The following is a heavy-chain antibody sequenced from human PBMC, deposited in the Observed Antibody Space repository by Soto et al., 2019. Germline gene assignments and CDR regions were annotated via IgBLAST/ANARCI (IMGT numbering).Heavy chain of an antibody. Sequence: PSETLSLTCTVSGGSISSGDYYWSWICQPPGKGLEWIGYIYYSGSTYYNPSLKSRVTISVDTSKNQFSLKLSSVTAADTAVYYCARDSRPNYYDSSALVGFDPWGQGTLVTVSS. CDR2: IYYSGST. D-gene: IGHD3-22*01. CDR3: ARDSRPNYYDSSALVGFDP. CDR1: GGSISSGDYY. V-gene: IGHV4-30-4*01. J-gene: IGHJ5*02.